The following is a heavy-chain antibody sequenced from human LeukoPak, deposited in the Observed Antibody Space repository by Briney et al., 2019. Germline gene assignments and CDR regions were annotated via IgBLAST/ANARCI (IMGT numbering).Heavy chain of an antibody. CDR1: GYTFTGYY. D-gene: IGHD3-22*01. CDR3: ARVYYYDSSGYPQLLPVFDY. V-gene: IGHV1-2*02. CDR2: INPNSGGT. J-gene: IGHJ4*02. Sequence: ASVKVSCKASGYTFTGYYMHWVRQAPGQGLEWMGWINPNSGGTNYAQKFQGRVTMTRDTSISTAYMELSRLRSDDTAVYYCARVYYYDSSGYPQLLPVFDYWGQGTLVTVSS.